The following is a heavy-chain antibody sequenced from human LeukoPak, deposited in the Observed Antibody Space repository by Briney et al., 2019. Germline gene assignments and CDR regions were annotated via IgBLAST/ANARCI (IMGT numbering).Heavy chain of an antibody. V-gene: IGHV4-38-2*01. CDR1: DYSISSGYY. Sequence: SETLSLTCAVSDYSISSGYYWGWIRQPPGKGLEWIGSIYHSGNTYYNPSLKSRVTISVDTSKNQFSVKLNSVTAAETAVYYCARVRYYGSGTYPIVGPFDYWGQGTLDTVSS. CDR2: IYHSGNT. J-gene: IGHJ4*02. CDR3: ARVRYYGSGTYPIVGPFDY. D-gene: IGHD3-10*01.